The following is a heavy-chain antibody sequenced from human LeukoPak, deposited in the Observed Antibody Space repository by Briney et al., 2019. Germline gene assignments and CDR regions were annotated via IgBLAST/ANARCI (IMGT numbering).Heavy chain of an antibody. V-gene: IGHV1-2*06. CDR2: IYPSSGGT. D-gene: IGHD2/OR15-2a*01. CDR3: ARDLPFED. Sequence: EASVKVSCTASGYTFTNYHMHWVRQAPGQGLEWMGRIYPSSGGTNYAQKFQGRITLTTDTSINTAYMELSRLRFDDTAVYYCARDLPFEDWGQGTLVTVSS. J-gene: IGHJ4*02. CDR1: GYTFTNYH.